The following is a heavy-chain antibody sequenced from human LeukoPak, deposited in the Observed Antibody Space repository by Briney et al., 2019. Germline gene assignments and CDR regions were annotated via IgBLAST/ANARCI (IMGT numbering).Heavy chain of an antibody. CDR1: GFTFSSYG. D-gene: IGHD3-9*01. CDR3: AKDGRHYDILTGFYNGGFDY. V-gene: IGHV3-23*01. Sequence: PGGTLRLSCAASGFTFSSYGMSWVRQAPGKGLDWVSAISGSGGSTYYADSVKGRFTISRDNSKNTLYLQMNSLRAEDTAVYYCAKDGRHYDILTGFYNGGFDYWGQGTLVTVSS. J-gene: IGHJ4*02. CDR2: ISGSGGST.